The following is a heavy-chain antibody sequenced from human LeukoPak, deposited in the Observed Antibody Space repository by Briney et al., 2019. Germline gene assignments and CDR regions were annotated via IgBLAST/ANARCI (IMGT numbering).Heavy chain of an antibody. V-gene: IGHV4-38-2*02. D-gene: IGHD2-21*02. CDR2: IYHSGST. CDR3: AVVTTRSLVAFDI. Sequence: SETLSLTCTVSGYSISSGYYWGWIRQPPGKGLEWIGSIYHSGSTYYNPSLKSRVTISVDTSKNQFSLKLSSVTAADTAVYYCAVVTTRSLVAFDIWGQGTMVTVSS. CDR1: GYSISSGYY. J-gene: IGHJ3*02.